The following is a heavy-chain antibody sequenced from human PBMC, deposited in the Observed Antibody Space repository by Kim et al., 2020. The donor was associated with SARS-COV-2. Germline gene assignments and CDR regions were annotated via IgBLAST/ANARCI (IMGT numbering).Heavy chain of an antibody. V-gene: IGHV3-21*01. CDR3: ARWRIASMIDSGDY. J-gene: IGHJ4*02. Sequence: DTVKGRFTSSRDNDKNKLDLQMNSVRAEDTDVYYCARWRIASMIDSGDYWGKGTLVTVSS. D-gene: IGHD3-22*01.